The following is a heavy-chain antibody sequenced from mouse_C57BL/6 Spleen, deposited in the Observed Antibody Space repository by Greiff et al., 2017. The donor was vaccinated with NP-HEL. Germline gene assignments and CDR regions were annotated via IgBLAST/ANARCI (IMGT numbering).Heavy chain of an antibody. V-gene: IGHV5-17*01. CDR3: AGWGLAWFAY. CDR2: ISSGSSTI. D-gene: IGHD6-2*01. CDR1: GFTFSDYG. J-gene: IGHJ3*01. Sequence: EVKLMESGGGLVKPGGSLKLSCAASGFTFSDYGMHWVRQAPEKGLEWVAYISSGSSTIYYADTVKGRFTISRDNAKNTLFLQMTSLGAEDTAMYYCAGWGLAWFAYWGQGTLVTVSA.